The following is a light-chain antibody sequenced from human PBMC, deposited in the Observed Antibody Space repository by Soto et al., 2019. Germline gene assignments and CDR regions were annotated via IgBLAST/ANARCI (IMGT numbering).Light chain of an antibody. Sequence: ELALPQSPACLSLAPGERATLSCSASHSVYSYLAWYQQKPGQAPGLLIYAASSRATGIPDRFSGSGSGTDFTLTISRLEPEDVAVYFCQQYSTSPWTFGQGTKVDIK. CDR2: AAS. V-gene: IGKV3-20*01. J-gene: IGKJ1*01. CDR1: HSVYSY. CDR3: QQYSTSPWT.